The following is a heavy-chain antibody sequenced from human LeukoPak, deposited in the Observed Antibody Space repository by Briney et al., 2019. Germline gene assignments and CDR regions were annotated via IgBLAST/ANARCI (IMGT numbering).Heavy chain of an antibody. CDR2: IYYSGGT. CDR1: GGSVRTEY. CDR3: AKSLQSAYDYRLQS. J-gene: IGHJ4*02. D-gene: IGHD5-12*01. Sequence: SETLSLTCTVSGGSVRTEYWSWIRQSPGKGLEWIGYIYYSGGTKTNPSLESRLTLSVDTSKNQFSLKLTSVTAADTAVYYCAKSLQSAYDYRLQSWGQGTLVTVSS. V-gene: IGHV4-59*08.